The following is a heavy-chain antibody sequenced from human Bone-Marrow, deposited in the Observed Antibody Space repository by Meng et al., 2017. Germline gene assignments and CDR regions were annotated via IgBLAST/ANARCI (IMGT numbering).Heavy chain of an antibody. V-gene: IGHV5-51*01. CDR2: IYPGDSET. J-gene: IGHJ4*02. CDR3: ARPGSSGSYDSLDF. D-gene: IGHD1-26*01. CDR1: GYSFSTYW. Sequence: GESLKISCKGSGYSFSTYWLAWVRQMPGKDLEWMGIIYPGDSETRYSPSFQGQVTISADKSISTAYLQWSSLKASDTAMYYCARPGSSGSYDSLDFWGQGTLVTVSS.